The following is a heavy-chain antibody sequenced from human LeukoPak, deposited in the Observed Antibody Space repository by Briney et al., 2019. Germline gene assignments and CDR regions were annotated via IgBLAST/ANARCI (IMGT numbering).Heavy chain of an antibody. CDR3: ARDPGVSMVRGVITYYFDY. CDR1: GFTFSSYG. J-gene: IGHJ4*02. CDR2: MWYDGSNK. V-gene: IGHV3-33*01. Sequence: GGSLRLSCEASGFTFSSYGIHWVRQAPGKGLEWVAVMWYDGSNKYYADSVKGRFIISRDNSKNTLYLQMNSLRVEDTAVYYCARDPGVSMVRGVITYYFDYWGQGTLVTVSS. D-gene: IGHD3-10*01.